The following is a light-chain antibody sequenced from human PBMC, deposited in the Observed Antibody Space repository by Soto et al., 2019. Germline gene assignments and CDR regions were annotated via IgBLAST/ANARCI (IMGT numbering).Light chain of an antibody. J-gene: IGKJ5*01. V-gene: IGKV3-11*01. CDR2: DAS. Sequence: EIVLTQSPATLSLSPGERATLSCRASQSVSSYLAWYQQKPGQAPSLLIYDASNRSTGIPARFSSSGSGTDFTLTISGHEPEDFAVYYCQQRSNWPKTFGQGARLEI. CDR3: QQRSNWPKT. CDR1: QSVSSY.